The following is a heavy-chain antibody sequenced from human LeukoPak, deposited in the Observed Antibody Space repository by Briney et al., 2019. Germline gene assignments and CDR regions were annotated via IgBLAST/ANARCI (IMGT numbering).Heavy chain of an antibody. Sequence: GGSLRLSCAASGFTFSSYAMSWVRQAPGKGLEWVSAISGSGGSIYYADSVKGRFTISRDNSKNTLYLQMNSLRAEDTAVYYCANGEGYSWGGYDYWGQGTLVTVSS. D-gene: IGHD5-18*01. V-gene: IGHV3-23*01. CDR1: GFTFSSYA. CDR3: ANGEGYSWGGYDY. J-gene: IGHJ4*02. CDR2: ISGSGGSI.